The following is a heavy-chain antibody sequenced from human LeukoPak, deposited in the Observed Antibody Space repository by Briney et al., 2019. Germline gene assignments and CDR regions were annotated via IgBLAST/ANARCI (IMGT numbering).Heavy chain of an antibody. V-gene: IGHV1-2*02. CDR2: MNPNSGDT. J-gene: IGHJ4*02. D-gene: IGHD6-6*01. Sequence: ASVKVSCKASGYTFTGYYMHWVRQAPGQGLEWMGWMNPNSGDTSYAQKFQGRVTMTRDTSISTVYMELSGLRSDDTAVYYCARAVYSSSYDYWGQGTLVTVSS. CDR1: GYTFTGYY. CDR3: ARAVYSSSYDY.